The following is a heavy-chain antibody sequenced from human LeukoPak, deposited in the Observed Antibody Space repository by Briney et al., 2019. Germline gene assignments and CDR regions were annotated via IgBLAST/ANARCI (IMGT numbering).Heavy chain of an antibody. CDR1: GYTFTGYY. V-gene: IGHV1-2*06. J-gene: IGHJ3*02. CDR3: ARSKAWELPNAFDI. Sequence: GASVKVSCKASGYTFTGYYMHWVRQAPGQGHEWMGRINPNRGGTNSAQQFKGRVTMTRATSISTAYMELSRLRSDDTAVYYWARSKAWELPNAFDIWGQGTMVTVSS. D-gene: IGHD1-26*01. CDR2: INPNRGGT.